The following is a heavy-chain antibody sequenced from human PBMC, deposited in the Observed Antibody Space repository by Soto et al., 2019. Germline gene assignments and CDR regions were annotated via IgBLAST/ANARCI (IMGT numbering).Heavy chain of an antibody. D-gene: IGHD4-17*01. J-gene: IGHJ6*03. CDR3: AHSAREGGGDYGPDLYYYYMDV. Sequence: ASVKVSCKASGYTFTSYYMHWVRQAPGQGLEWMGIINPSGGSTSYAQKFQGRVTMTRDTSTSTVYMELSSLRSEDTAVYYCAHSAREGGGDYGPDLYYYYMDVWGKGTTVTVSS. CDR1: GYTFTSYY. CDR2: INPSGGST. V-gene: IGHV1-46*03.